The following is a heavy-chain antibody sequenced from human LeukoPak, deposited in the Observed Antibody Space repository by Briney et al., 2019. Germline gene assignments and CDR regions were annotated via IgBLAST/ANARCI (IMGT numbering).Heavy chain of an antibody. Sequence: GGSLRLSCAASAFSLNAYNMNWVRQAPGKGLEWVSSVSYTGTYIYYADSVKGRFTISRDNAQNSLYLQMNSLRAEDTAIYYCVRDRGTYRPIDYWGQGTLVTVSS. CDR3: VRDRGTYRPIDY. V-gene: IGHV3-21*04. CDR1: AFSLNAYN. D-gene: IGHD1-26*01. J-gene: IGHJ4*02. CDR2: VSYTGTYI.